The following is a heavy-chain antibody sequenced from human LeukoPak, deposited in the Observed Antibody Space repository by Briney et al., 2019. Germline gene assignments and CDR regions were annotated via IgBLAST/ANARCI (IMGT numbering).Heavy chain of an antibody. J-gene: IGHJ4*02. D-gene: IGHD3-10*01. CDR1: GGSISSYY. CDR2: IYYTGNT. CDR3: ARGGGGPDR. Sequence: SETLSLTCTVSGGSISSYYWNWIRQPPGRGLEWIGYIYYTGNTNYNPSLKSRVTISVDTSKNQFSLKLTSVTAADTAVYYCARGGGGPDRWGQGTLVTVSS. V-gene: IGHV4-59*01.